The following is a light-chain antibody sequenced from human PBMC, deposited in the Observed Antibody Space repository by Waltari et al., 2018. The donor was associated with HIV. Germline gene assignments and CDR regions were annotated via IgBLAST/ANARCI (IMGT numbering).Light chain of an antibody. CDR1: QSIDTW. CDR3: QHYNTSSPWT. V-gene: IGKV1-5*03. Sequence: DIQMTQSPSTLSTSVGDRITITCRASQSIDTWLAWYQQKPGKAPKLLVYKTSSLQSGVPSSFIGSGSWTEFTLTISSLQPDDFATYYCQHYNTSSPWTFGQGTRVDI. J-gene: IGKJ1*01. CDR2: KTS.